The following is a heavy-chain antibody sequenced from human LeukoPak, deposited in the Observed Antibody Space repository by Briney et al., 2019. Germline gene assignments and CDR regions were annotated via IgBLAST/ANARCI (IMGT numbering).Heavy chain of an antibody. CDR2: IFTTGNA. V-gene: IGHV4-61*09. CDR3: ARGQWLPVFDF. J-gene: IGHJ4*02. D-gene: IGHD3-22*01. Sequence: SQTLSLTCSVSGGSFSSGSSYWFWIRQPAGKGLEWIGHIFTTGNANYNPSLKSRVTISVDTSKNHFSLKLSSVTAADTAVYYCARGQWLPVFDFWGQGTLVTVSS. CDR1: GGSFSSGSSY.